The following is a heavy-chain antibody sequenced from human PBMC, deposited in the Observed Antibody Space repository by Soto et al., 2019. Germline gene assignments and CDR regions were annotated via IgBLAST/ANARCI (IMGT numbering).Heavy chain of an antibody. J-gene: IGHJ6*02. Sequence: ASVKVSCKSSGYTFSGNYIHWVRQAPGQGLEWMGWTNPNRDSTNYAAKLQGRVTMTRDTSTSTAYMELSRLTSDDTAVYYCARERGSEYFYYGLDVWGQGTTVTVSS. CDR2: TNPNRDST. V-gene: IGHV1-2*02. CDR3: ARERGSEYFYYGLDV. D-gene: IGHD3-9*01. CDR1: GYTFSGNY.